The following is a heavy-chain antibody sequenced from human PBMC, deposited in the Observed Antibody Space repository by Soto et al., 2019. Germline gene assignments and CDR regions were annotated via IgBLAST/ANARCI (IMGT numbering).Heavy chain of an antibody. Sequence: QVQLVQSGAEVKKPGASVKVSCKTSGYTFTSYHISWVRQAPGQGLEWMGWISAYNTNTNYAQKFQGRVTMTTDTLTSTASMQLTSLSSDDTAVYYCARDTPPTDYWGQGTLVTVSS. CDR1: GYTFTSYH. CDR2: ISAYNTNT. V-gene: IGHV1-18*01. CDR3: ARDTPPTDY. J-gene: IGHJ4*02.